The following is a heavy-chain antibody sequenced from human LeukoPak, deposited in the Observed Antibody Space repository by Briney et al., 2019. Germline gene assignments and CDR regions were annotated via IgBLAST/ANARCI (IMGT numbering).Heavy chain of an antibody. CDR2: IYYSGST. V-gene: IGHV4-59*01. CDR3: AREGGDY. Sequence: SETLSLTCTVSGGSISSYCWSWIRQPPGKGLEWIGYIYYSGSTNYNPSLKSRVTISVDTSKNQFSLKLSSVTAADTAVYYRAREGGDYWGQGTLVTVSS. CDR1: GGSISSYC. J-gene: IGHJ4*02.